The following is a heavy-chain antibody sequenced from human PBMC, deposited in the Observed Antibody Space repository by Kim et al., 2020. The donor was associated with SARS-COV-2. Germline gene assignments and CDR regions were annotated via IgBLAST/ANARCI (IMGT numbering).Heavy chain of an antibody. Sequence: GGSLRLSCAASGFTVSSNYMSWVRQAPGKGLEWVSVIYSGGSTYYADSVKGRFTISRDNSKNTLYLQMNSLRAEDTAVYYCAREAPYPIVVVTAIPYSNDAFDIWGQGTMVTVSS. V-gene: IGHV3-53*01. D-gene: IGHD2-21*02. CDR2: IYSGGST. CDR1: GFTVSSNY. J-gene: IGHJ3*02. CDR3: AREAPYPIVVVTAIPYSNDAFDI.